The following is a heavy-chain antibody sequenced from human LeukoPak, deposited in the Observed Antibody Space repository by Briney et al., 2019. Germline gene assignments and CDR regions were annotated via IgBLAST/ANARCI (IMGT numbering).Heavy chain of an antibody. CDR3: AKETEWPYSSSWYDY. V-gene: IGHV3-23*01. J-gene: IGHJ4*02. CDR2: ISGSGGST. Sequence: PGGPLRLSCPASGFTFGTYWMTGSGKAPGKGLKWAPAISGSGGSTYYADSVKGRFTISRDNSKNTLYLQMNSLRAEDTAVYYCAKETEWPYSSSWYDYWGQGTLVTVSS. D-gene: IGHD6-13*01. CDR1: GFTFGTYW.